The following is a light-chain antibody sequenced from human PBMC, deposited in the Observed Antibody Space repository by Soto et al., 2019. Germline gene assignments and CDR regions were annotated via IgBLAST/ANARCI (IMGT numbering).Light chain of an antibody. J-gene: IGKJ3*01. CDR1: QSVSSSY. V-gene: IGKV3-20*01. Sequence: EIVLTQSPGTLSLSPGERATLSCRASQSVSSSYLAWYQQKPGQAPRLLIYAASSRASGIPDRFSGSGSGTDFTLTIRRLEPEDFAVYYCQQYDSSPFSFGPGTKVDIK. CDR3: QQYDSSPFS. CDR2: AAS.